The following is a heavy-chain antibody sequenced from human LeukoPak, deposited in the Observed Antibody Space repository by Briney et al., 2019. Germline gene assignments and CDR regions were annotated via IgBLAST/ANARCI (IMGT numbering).Heavy chain of an antibody. D-gene: IGHD4-17*01. V-gene: IGHV3-7*01. J-gene: IGHJ6*02. CDR3: ARDGEELAYDYGDPGYYYGMDV. CDR2: KTQEGSDK. Sequence: QPGGSLRLSCAAPGFTFGIYAMSWVRQAPGKGLEGVATKTQEGSDKFCVDSVKGRFTISGDHAKDSLYLQMTSLRAEDRAVYYCARDGEELAYDYGDPGYYYGMDVWGQGTTVTVSS. CDR1: GFTFGIYA.